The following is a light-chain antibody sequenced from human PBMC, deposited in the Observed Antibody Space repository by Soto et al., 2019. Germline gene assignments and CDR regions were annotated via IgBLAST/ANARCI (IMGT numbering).Light chain of an antibody. CDR2: YDS. V-gene: IGLV3-21*01. J-gene: IGLJ2*01. Sequence: SYELTQPPSVSVAPGETARIACGGKNVGSRSVHWYQQKPGQAPFLVIYYDSDRPSGIPERFSGSNSGNTATLIISRVEAGDEADYYCQVWEATGDQVVFGGGTKLTVL. CDR1: NVGSRS. CDR3: QVWEATGDQVV.